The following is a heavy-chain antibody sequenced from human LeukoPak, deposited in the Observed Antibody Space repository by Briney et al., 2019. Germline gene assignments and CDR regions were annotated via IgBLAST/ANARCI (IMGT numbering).Heavy chain of an antibody. CDR3: AKEGYYNFWSGYPDFDS. J-gene: IGHJ4*02. CDR2: IGGSGDNT. D-gene: IGHD3-3*01. V-gene: IGHV3-23*01. Sequence: GGSLRLSCAASGFTFSSYAMSWARQAPGKGLEWVSAIGGSGDNTYYADSVKGRFTISRDNSKNTLYLQMNSLRAEDTAVYYCAKEGYYNFWSGYPDFDSWGQGTLVTVSS. CDR1: GFTFSSYA.